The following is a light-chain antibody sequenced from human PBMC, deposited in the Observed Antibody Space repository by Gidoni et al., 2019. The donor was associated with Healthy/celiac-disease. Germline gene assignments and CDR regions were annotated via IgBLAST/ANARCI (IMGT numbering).Light chain of an antibody. Sequence: DIQMTKSPSTLSASVGDRVTITCRASPSISSWLAWYQQNPGKAAKLLIDKASSLASGVPSRFSGRGSGTAFTLTIRSLQPDDFAAYYCQQYYSYPLTFGGGTKVEIK. CDR1: PSISSW. J-gene: IGKJ4*01. V-gene: IGKV1-5*03. CDR3: QQYYSYPLT. CDR2: KAS.